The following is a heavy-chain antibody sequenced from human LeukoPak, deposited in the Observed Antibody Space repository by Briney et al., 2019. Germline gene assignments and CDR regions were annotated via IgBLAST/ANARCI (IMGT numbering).Heavy chain of an antibody. D-gene: IGHD1-26*01. V-gene: IGHV4-4*02. CDR1: GGSISSSNW. J-gene: IGHJ4*02. Sequence: RSSQTLSLTCAVSGGSISSSNWWSWVRQPLGKGLEWIGEIYHSGSTNYNPSLKSRVTISVDKSKNQFSLKLSSVTAADTAVYYCARDRRGSYPYYFDYWGQGTLVTVSS. CDR3: ARDRRGSYPYYFDY. CDR2: IYHSGST.